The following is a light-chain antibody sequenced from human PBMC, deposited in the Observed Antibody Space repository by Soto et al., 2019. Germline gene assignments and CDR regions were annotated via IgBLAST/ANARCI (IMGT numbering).Light chain of an antibody. J-gene: IGLJ2*01. CDR2: EVS. CDR1: SSDVGSYNL. Sequence: QSALTQPASVSGSPGQSIPISCTGTSSDVGSYNLVSWYQQHPGKAPKLMIYEVSKRPSGVSNRFSGSKSGNTASLTISGLQAEDEADYYCCSYAGSSTHVVFGGGTQLTVL. CDR3: CSYAGSSTHVV. V-gene: IGLV2-23*02.